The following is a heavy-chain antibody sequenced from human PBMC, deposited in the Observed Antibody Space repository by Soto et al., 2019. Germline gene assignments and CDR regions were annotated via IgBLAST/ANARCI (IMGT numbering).Heavy chain of an antibody. Sequence: GGSLRLSCAASGFTFSSYAMSWVRQAPGKGLEWVSAISGSGGSTYYADSVKGRFTISRDNSKNTLYLQMNSLRAEDTAVYYCAKHQVLRYPLNWFDPWGQGTLVTSPQ. CDR3: AKHQVLRYPLNWFDP. CDR2: ISGSGGST. CDR1: GFTFSSYA. J-gene: IGHJ5*02. D-gene: IGHD3-9*01. V-gene: IGHV3-23*01.